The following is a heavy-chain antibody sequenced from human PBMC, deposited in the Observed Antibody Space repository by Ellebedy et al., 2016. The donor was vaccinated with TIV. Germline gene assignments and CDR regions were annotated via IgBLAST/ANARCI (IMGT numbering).Heavy chain of an antibody. CDR2: ITGDGGFT. V-gene: IGHV3-74*01. D-gene: IGHD6-13*01. Sequence: PGGSLRLSCAASGFTFSRHWMHWIRQAPGKGLVWLSRITGDGGFTRHADFVKGRFTISRDNAKKTLYLQMNSLRADDTAMYYCAKLGGVLSWYADYWGLGTLVTVSP. CDR3: AKLGGVLSWYADY. J-gene: IGHJ4*02. CDR1: GFTFSRHW.